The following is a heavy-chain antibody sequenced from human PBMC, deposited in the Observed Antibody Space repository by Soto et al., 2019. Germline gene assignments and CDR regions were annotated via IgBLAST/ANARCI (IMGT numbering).Heavy chain of an antibody. V-gene: IGHV2-5*02. CDR2: IYWDNDK. D-gene: IGHD3-10*01. CDR3: AHIKVVLRGGAYDHNGMAV. Sequence: QITLKESGPTLVRPTQTLTLTCSFYGFSLTNRVVGVSWILQPPGKAMEWLALIYWDNDKRYSPSLKDRLTITKDTFNNQVVLTMTNVDPVDTATYSCAHIKVVLRGGAYDHNGMAVWCPGTTSTFSS. J-gene: IGHJ6*02. CDR1: GFSLTNRVVG.